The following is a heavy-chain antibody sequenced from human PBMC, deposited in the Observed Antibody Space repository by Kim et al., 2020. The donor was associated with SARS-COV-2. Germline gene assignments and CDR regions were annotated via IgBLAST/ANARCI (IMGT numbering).Heavy chain of an antibody. Sequence: SETLSLTCTVSGGSISSYYWSWIRQPPGKGLEWIGYIYYSGSTNYNPSLKSRVTISVDTSKNQFSLKLSSGTAADTAVYYCARSLYSSSWTYYGMDVWGQGTTVTVSS. CDR3: ARSLYSSSWTYYGMDV. V-gene: IGHV4-59*01. CDR2: IYYSGST. J-gene: IGHJ6*02. D-gene: IGHD6-13*01. CDR1: GGSISSYY.